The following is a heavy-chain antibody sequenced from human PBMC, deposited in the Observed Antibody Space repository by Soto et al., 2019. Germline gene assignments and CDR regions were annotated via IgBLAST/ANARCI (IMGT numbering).Heavy chain of an antibody. V-gene: IGHV3-30-3*01. J-gene: IGHJ4*02. Sequence: QVQLVESGGGVVQPGRSLRLSCAASGFTFSSYAMHWVRQAPGKGLEWVAVISYDGSNKYYADSVKGRFTISRDNSKNTLYLQMNRLRAEDTAVYYCARGFDFWSGTYYFDYWGQGTLVTVSS. CDR3: ARGFDFWSGTYYFDY. D-gene: IGHD3-3*01. CDR2: ISYDGSNK. CDR1: GFTFSSYA.